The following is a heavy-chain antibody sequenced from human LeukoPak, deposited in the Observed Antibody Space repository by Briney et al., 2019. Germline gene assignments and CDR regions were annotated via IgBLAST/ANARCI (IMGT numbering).Heavy chain of an antibody. V-gene: IGHV4-39*07. Sequence: SETLSLTCTVSGGSISSSSYYWGWIHQPPGKGLEWIGSIYYSGSTYYNPSLKSRVTISVDTSKNQFSLKLSSVTAADTAVYYCAREDVQDYYGSGSYYFDYWGQGTLVTVSS. CDR1: GGSISSSSYY. CDR3: AREDVQDYYGSGSYYFDY. D-gene: IGHD3-10*01. J-gene: IGHJ4*02. CDR2: IYYSGST.